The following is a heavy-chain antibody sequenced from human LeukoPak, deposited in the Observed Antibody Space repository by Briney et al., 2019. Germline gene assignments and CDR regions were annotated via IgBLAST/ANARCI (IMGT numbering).Heavy chain of an antibody. CDR3: AREYYDYVWGSFSTNWFDP. J-gene: IGHJ5*02. CDR1: GYTFTSYY. D-gene: IGHD3-16*01. V-gene: IGHV1-46*01. CDR2: INPSGGST. Sequence: ASVKVSCKASGYTFTSYYMHWVRQAPGQGLEWMGIINPSGGSTSYAQKFQGRVTMTRDTSTSTVYMELSSLRSEDTAVYYCAREYYDYVWGSFSTNWFDPWGQGTLVTVSS.